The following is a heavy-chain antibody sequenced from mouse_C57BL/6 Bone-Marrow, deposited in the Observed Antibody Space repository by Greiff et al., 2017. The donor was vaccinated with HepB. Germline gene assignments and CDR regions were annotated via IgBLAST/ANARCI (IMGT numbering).Heavy chain of an antibody. CDR3: ARNYYGSSHWYFDV. V-gene: IGHV15-2*01. Sequence: QVQLQQSGSELRSPGSSVKLSCKDFDSEVFPIAYMSWVRQKPGHGFEWIGGILPSIGRTIYGEKFEDKATLDADTLSNTAYLELNSLTSEDSAIYYCARNYYGSSHWYFDVWGTGTTVTVSS. J-gene: IGHJ1*03. CDR1: DSEVFPIAY. D-gene: IGHD1-1*01. CDR2: ILPSIGRT.